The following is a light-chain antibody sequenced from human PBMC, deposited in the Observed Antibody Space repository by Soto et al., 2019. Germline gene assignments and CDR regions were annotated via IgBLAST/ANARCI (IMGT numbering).Light chain of an antibody. J-gene: IGKJ1*01. V-gene: IGKV1-9*01. Sequence: DIQMTQSPPSLSASVGDRVTITCRASQGIYSYLAWYQQKPGKAPKLLIYAASTLQSGVPSRFSGSGSGTDFTLAISCLQPEDFATYYCQHLNDYPRTFGQGTKVDIK. CDR2: AAS. CDR1: QGIYSY. CDR3: QHLNDYPRT.